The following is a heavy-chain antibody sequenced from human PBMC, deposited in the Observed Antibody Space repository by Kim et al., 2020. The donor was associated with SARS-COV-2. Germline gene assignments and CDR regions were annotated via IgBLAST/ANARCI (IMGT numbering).Heavy chain of an antibody. V-gene: IGHV3-15*01. CDR2: GTA. J-gene: IGHJ4*02. CDR3: TSSPYYFYY. Sequence: GTADYAAHVNGRFTISRDDSKYTLYLQMNSLKTEDTAVYYCTSSPYYFYYWGQGTLVAVSS.